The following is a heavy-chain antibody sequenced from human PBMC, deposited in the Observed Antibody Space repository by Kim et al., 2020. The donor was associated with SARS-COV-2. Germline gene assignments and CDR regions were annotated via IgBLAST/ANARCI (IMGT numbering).Heavy chain of an antibody. D-gene: IGHD3-16*01. Sequence: SETLSLTCSVSGGSVNSGTYFWSWIRPPPGKGLEWIGYMSYSGNTMYNASLESRVTVSVDTSKNQFSLRLSSLTAADTALYYCARGRGNFYFVYWGQG. V-gene: IGHV4-61*01. CDR1: GGSVNSGTYF. CDR2: MSYSGNT. CDR3: ARGRGNFYFVY. J-gene: IGHJ4*02.